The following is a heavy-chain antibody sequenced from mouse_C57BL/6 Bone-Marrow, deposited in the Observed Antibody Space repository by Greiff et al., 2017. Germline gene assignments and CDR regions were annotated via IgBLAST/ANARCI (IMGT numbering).Heavy chain of an antibody. CDR2: ISDGGSYT. V-gene: IGHV5-4*01. J-gene: IGHJ2*01. CDR3: ARDYYGSSPLFDY. CDR1: GFTFSSYA. Sequence: EVRVVESGGGLVKPGGSLKLSCAASGFTFSSYAMSWVRQTPEKRLEWVATISDGGSYTYYPDNVKGRFTISRDNAKNNLYLQMSHLKSEDTAMYYCARDYYGSSPLFDYWGQGTTLTVSS. D-gene: IGHD1-1*01.